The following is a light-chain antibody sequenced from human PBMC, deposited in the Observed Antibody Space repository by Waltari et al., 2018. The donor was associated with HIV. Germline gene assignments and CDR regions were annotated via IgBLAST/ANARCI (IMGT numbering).Light chain of an antibody. V-gene: IGLV1-40*03. CDR1: SSNIGAGSD. Sequence: QSVLTQPPSISGAPGQRITVSCSGTSSNIGAGSDVPWYQQLPGTAPKLLLYKNKNRPSGVPDRFSASKSDASASLAITGLQAADEGDYFCQSYDTSLSAWVFGGGTRLTVL. CDR3: QSYDTSLSAWV. J-gene: IGLJ2*01. CDR2: KNK.